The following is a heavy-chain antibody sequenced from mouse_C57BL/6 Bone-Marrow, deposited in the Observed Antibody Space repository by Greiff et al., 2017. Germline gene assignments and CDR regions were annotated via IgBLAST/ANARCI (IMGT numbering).Heavy chain of an antibody. CDR3: ATGGYGDGYYAWFAY. CDR1: GYTFTSYW. D-gene: IGHD2-3*01. Sequence: QVQLQQPGTELVKPGASVKLSCKASGYTFTSYWMHWVKQRPGQGLEWIGNINPSNGGTNYNEKFKSKATLTVDKSSSTAYMQLSSLTSEDSAVYYCATGGYGDGYYAWFAYWGQGTLVTVSA. CDR2: INPSNGGT. V-gene: IGHV1-53*01. J-gene: IGHJ3*01.